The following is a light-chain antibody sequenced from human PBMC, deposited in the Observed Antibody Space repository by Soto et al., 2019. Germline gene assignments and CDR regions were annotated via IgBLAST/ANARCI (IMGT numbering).Light chain of an antibody. Sequence: DIVMTQSPDSLAVSLGERATINCKSSQSVLYSSNNKNYLAWYHQKPGQPPRLLISWASTRESGVPDRFSGSGSGTEFTLTISSLQAEDVAVYYCQQYYSTPLTFGGGTKVEIK. CDR1: QSVLYSSNNKNY. CDR2: WAS. CDR3: QQYYSTPLT. J-gene: IGKJ4*01. V-gene: IGKV4-1*01.